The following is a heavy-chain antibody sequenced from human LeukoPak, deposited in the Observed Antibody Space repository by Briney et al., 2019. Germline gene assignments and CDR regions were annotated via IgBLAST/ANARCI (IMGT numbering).Heavy chain of an antibody. CDR1: GYTFTGYY. Sequence: ASVKVSCKASGYTFTGYYMHWVRQAPGQGLEWVGWMNPNSGNTHYTQKFQGRVTLTRNTSISTAYMELSTLRSEDTALYYCAKEDDWNAFDIWGQGTMVTVSS. CDR3: AKEDDWNAFDI. V-gene: IGHV1-8*03. D-gene: IGHD1-1*01. CDR2: MNPNSGNT. J-gene: IGHJ3*02.